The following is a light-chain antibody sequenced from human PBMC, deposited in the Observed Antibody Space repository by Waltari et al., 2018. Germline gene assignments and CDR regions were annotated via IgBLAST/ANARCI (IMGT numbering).Light chain of an antibody. Sequence: QSALTQPPSASGSPGQSVTIPCTGPSSDVGAYKYFSWYQQHPGKAPKPLIYEVSKRASGVPDRFSGSKSGNTASLTVSGLQAEDEADYYCASRGASKVFGGGTKLTVL. V-gene: IGLV2-8*01. CDR3: ASRGASKV. CDR1: SSDVGAYKY. J-gene: IGLJ2*01. CDR2: EVS.